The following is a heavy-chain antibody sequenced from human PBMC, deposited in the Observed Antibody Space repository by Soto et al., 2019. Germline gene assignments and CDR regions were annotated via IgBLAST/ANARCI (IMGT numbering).Heavy chain of an antibody. J-gene: IGHJ4*02. Sequence: SGGSLRLSCAASGFTFSSYWMSWVRQAPGKGLEWVANIKQDGSEKYYVDSVKGRFTISRDNAKNSLYLQMNSLRAEDTAVYYCARGLQTGADIVVVPAAPRGFGYWGQGTLVTVSS. CDR2: IKQDGSEK. CDR3: ARGLQTGADIVVVPAAPRGFGY. V-gene: IGHV3-7*01. D-gene: IGHD2-2*01. CDR1: GFTFSSYW.